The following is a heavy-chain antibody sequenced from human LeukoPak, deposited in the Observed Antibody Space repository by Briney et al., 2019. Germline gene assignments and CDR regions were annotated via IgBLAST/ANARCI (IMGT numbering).Heavy chain of an antibody. D-gene: IGHD1-26*01. V-gene: IGHV4-4*09. CDR1: GGSISSYY. CDR3: ARYSGSYLEGYYFDY. CDR2: IYHSGST. Sequence: SETLSLTCTVSGGSISSYYWSWIRQPPGKGLEWIGYIYHSGSTNYNPSLESRVTISVDTSKNQFSLKLSSVTAADTAVYYCARYSGSYLEGYYFDYWGQGTLVTVSS. J-gene: IGHJ4*02.